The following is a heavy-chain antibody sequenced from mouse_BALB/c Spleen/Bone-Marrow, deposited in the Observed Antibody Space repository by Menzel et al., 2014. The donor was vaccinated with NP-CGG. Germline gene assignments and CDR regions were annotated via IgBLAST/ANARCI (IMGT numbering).Heavy chain of an antibody. V-gene: IGHV1S81*02. CDR3: ARDYSCDAGCAWFVY. CDR1: GYTFTSYW. Sequence: VQLQQSGAELVKPGASVKLSCKASGYTFTSYWMHWVKQRPGQGLEWIGEINPSNGRTNYNEKFKSKATLTVDKSSSTAYMQLSSLTSEDSAVYSCARDYSCDAGCAWFVYWGQGTLVTVSA. J-gene: IGHJ3*01. CDR2: INPSNGRT. D-gene: IGHD2-12*01.